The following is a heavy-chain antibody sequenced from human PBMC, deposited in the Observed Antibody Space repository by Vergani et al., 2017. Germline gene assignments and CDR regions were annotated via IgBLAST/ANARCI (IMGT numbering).Heavy chain of an antibody. J-gene: IGHJ5*02. CDR3: AGDQWDDDGPRGWFAP. V-gene: IGHV4-4*07. Sequence: VQLQESGPGLLKPSETLSLTCSVSGASISSYFWSWIRQPAGKGLEWLGRVHTDGTANYNPSLRTRVRLSADLSQSQFSLKMTSLTAAATAVYFCAGDQWDDDGPRGWFAPWGKGILVTVSS. CDR1: GASISSYF. CDR2: VHTDGTA. D-gene: IGHD5-24*01.